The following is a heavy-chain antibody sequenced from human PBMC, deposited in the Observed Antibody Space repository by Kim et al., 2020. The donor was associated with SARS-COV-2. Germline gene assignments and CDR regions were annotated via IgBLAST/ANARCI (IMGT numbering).Heavy chain of an antibody. Sequence: GGSLRLSCAGSGFTFDDYGMSWVRQVPGKGLEWVAGITWKGDTVGYVDSVKGRFIISRDNAKKSLYLQMNSLRDEDTALYHCARDAYYDNTGYYGLESWGPGTLVTVSS. V-gene: IGHV3-20*01. CDR2: ITWKGDTV. D-gene: IGHD3-22*01. CDR3: ARDAYYDNTGYYGLES. CDR1: GFTFDDYG. J-gene: IGHJ5*01.